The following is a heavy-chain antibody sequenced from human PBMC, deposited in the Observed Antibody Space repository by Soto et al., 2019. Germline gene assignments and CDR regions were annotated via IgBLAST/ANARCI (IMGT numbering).Heavy chain of an antibody. CDR2: ISANSGNT. V-gene: IGHV1-18*01. CDR3: ARGRNNWFDP. J-gene: IGHJ5*02. CDR1: GFIFTTYG. Sequence: ASVKVSCKASGFIFTTYGFTWVRQAPGHGLEWMGWISANSGNTNYARNLRGRVTMTTDTSTSTVYMELRSLTSDDTAVYYCARGRNNWFDPWGQGTLVTVSS.